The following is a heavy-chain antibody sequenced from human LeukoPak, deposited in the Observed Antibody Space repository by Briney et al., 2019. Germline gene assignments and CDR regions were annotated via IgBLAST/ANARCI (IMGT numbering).Heavy chain of an antibody. J-gene: IGHJ4*02. Sequence: GGSLRLSCAASGFTFSTFAMIWVRQPPGKGLEWVSSIFPSGGEIHYADSVRGRLTISRDNSKGTPSLQMNSLRAEDTAIYYCATYRQVLLPFESWGQGTLVTVSS. V-gene: IGHV3-23*01. D-gene: IGHD2-8*02. CDR2: IFPSGGEI. CDR1: GFTFSTFA. CDR3: ATYRQVLLPFES.